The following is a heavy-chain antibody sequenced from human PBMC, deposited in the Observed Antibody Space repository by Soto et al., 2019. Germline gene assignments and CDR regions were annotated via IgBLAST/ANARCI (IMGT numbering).Heavy chain of an antibody. CDR3: ATTYGGNSFAFDP. CDR2: IYYSGNI. J-gene: IGHJ5*02. Sequence: SETLSLTCTVSGGSISSYFWSWIRQPPGKGLEWIGHIYYSGNIKYNPSIKSRLTISVDTSKNQFSLKVNSVTAADTAVYYCATTYGGNSFAFDPWGPGTLVTVSS. D-gene: IGHD4-17*01. CDR1: GGSISSYF. V-gene: IGHV4-59*08.